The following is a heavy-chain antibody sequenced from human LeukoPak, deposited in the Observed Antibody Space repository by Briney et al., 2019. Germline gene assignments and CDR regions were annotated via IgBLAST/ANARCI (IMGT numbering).Heavy chain of an antibody. V-gene: IGHV3-15*01. D-gene: IGHD6-19*01. CDR2: IKSKGDGGTT. CDR3: TASSGWYYFDY. Sequence: GGSLRLSCAASGFSFSGAWMSWVRQAPGKGLEWVGRIKSKGDGGTTDYAAPVKGRFTISRDDSKNTLYLQMNSLKTEDTAVYSCTASSGWYYFDYWGQGTLVTVSS. CDR1: GFSFSGAW. J-gene: IGHJ4*02.